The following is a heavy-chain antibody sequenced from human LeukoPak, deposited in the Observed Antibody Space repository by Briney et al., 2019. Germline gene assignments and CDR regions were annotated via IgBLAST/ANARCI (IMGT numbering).Heavy chain of an antibody. CDR1: GFTFSSYG. CDR2: ISYDGSNK. J-gene: IGHJ4*02. D-gene: IGHD2-15*01. V-gene: IGHV3-30*18. Sequence: PGGSLRLSCAASGFTFSSYGMHWVRQAPGKGLEWVAVISYDGSNKYYADSVKGRFTISRDNSKNTLYLQMNSLRAEDTAVYYCAKDYRWVGSGPDYWGQGTLVTVSS. CDR3: AKDYRWVGSGPDY.